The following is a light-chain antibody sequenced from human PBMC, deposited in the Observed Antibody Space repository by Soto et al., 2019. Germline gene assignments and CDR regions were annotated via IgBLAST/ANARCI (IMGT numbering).Light chain of an antibody. CDR1: QSVTTF. Sequence: EVELTQSPATLSLSPGESATLYCRAIQSVTTFFAWYQQKPGLPPRLLIYDASTRATGIPARFSGSGSGTDFTLTISSLEPEDFAVYYCQQRSNWPPAITFGQGTKVDIK. V-gene: IGKV3-11*01. CDR2: DAS. CDR3: QQRSNWPPAIT. J-gene: IGKJ1*01.